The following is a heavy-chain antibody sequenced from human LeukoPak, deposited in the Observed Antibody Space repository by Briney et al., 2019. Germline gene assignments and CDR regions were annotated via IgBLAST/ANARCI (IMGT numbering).Heavy chain of an antibody. CDR3: AKAAYCGGDCPQFDY. V-gene: IGHV3-30*02. Sequence: GGSLRLSCAASGFTFSSYGMHWVRQAPGKGMKWVAFIRYDGSNKYYADSVKGRFTISRDNSKNTLYLQMNSLRAEDTAVYYCAKAAYCGGDCPQFDYWGQGTLVTVSS. J-gene: IGHJ4*02. CDR1: GFTFSSYG. D-gene: IGHD2-21*01. CDR2: IRYDGSNK.